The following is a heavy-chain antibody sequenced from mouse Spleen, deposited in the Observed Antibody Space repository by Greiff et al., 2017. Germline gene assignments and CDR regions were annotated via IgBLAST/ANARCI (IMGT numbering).Heavy chain of an antibody. Sequence: VQLQQPGAELVKPGASVKLSCKASGYTFTSYWMHWVKQRPGQGLEWIGMIHPNSGSTNYNEKFKSKATLTVDKSSSTAYMQLSSLTSEDSAVYYCARSYGKGYFDYWGQGTTLTVSS. CDR3: ARSYGKGYFDY. CDR1: GYTFTSYW. D-gene: IGHD2-1*01. V-gene: IGHV1-64*01. J-gene: IGHJ2*01. CDR2: IHPNSGST.